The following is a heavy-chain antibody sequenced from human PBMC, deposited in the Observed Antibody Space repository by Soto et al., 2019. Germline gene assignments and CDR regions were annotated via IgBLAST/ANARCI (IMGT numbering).Heavy chain of an antibody. D-gene: IGHD1-26*01. V-gene: IGHV1-46*01. Sequence: ASVKVSCKASGYTFTSYYMHWVRQAPGQGLEWMGIINPSGGSTSYAQKFQGRVTMTRDTSTSTVYMELSSLRSEDTAVYYCARDPVGATLRAEYFQHWGQGTLVTVSS. J-gene: IGHJ1*01. CDR2: INPSGGST. CDR3: ARDPVGATLRAEYFQH. CDR1: GYTFTSYY.